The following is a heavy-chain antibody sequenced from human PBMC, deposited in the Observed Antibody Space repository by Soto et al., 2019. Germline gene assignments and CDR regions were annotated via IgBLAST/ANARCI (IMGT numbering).Heavy chain of an antibody. CDR1: GFTFSSYA. Sequence: HPGGSLRLSCAASGFTFSSYAMSWVRQAPGKGLEWVSAISGSGGSTYYADSVKGRFTISRDNSKNTLYLQMNSLSAEDTAVYYCAKDRDHMVRGVINGMDVWGQGTTVTVSS. CDR2: ISGSGGST. J-gene: IGHJ6*02. V-gene: IGHV3-23*01. D-gene: IGHD3-10*01. CDR3: AKDRDHMVRGVINGMDV.